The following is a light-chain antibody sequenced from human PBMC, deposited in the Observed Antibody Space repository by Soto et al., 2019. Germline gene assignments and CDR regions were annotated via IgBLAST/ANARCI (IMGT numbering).Light chain of an antibody. V-gene: IGKV3-20*01. Sequence: EIVLTQSPGTLSLSPGERATLSCRASQSVSNNYLAWYQQKPDQAPRLAIYVASNRAAGIPGRFSASGSGADFTLTISRLEPEDFAVYYCQQYISSPQTFGQGTKVEIK. J-gene: IGKJ1*01. CDR1: QSVSNNY. CDR2: VAS. CDR3: QQYISSPQT.